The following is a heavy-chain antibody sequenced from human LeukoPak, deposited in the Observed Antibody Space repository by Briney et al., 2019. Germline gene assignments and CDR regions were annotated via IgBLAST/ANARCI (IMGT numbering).Heavy chain of an antibody. CDR2: ISSISHYI. CDR1: GFTFGRYS. CDR3: ARDQVPAAGQSGWGYDYHYGIGV. Sequence: KPGGALRLSCAASGFTFGRYSMNWVRQAPGKGLEWVSTISSISHYIYYADSVEGRFTISRDNAKNFTYLQMDSLRAEDTGVYNCARDQVPAAGQSGWGYDYHYGIGVWGQGTTVTVSS. D-gene: IGHD5-12*01. V-gene: IGHV3-21*01. J-gene: IGHJ6*02.